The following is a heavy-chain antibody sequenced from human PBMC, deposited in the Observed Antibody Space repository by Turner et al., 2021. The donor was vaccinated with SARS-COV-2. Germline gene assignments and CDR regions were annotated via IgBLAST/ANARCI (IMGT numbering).Heavy chain of an antibody. D-gene: IGHD3-22*01. CDR3: AKGPWYYYDSSGLPYYFDY. Sequence: QVQLLESGGGVVQPGSSLRLSCAAPEFPLSSHGMHWVRQAPSKGLEWVAVISYDGSNKYYADSVKGRFTISRDNSKNTLYLQMNSLRAEDTAVYYCAKGPWYYYDSSGLPYYFDYWGQGTLVTVSS. CDR2: ISYDGSNK. V-gene: IGHV3-30*18. J-gene: IGHJ4*02. CDR1: EFPLSSHG.